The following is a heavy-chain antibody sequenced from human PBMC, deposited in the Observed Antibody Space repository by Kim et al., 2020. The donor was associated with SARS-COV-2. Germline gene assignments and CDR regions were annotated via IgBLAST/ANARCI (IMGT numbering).Heavy chain of an antibody. CDR3: AGSSEYYNYGMDV. Sequence: GGSLRLSCAASRFTFSSYAMSWVRQAPGKGLEWVSRIGASGSNIYYADSVKGRFTISRDNSKNTLYLQMNSLRAEDTAVYYCAGSSEYYNYGMDVWGQGT. D-gene: IGHD3-22*01. CDR2: IGASGSNI. CDR1: RFTFSSYA. V-gene: IGHV3-23*01. J-gene: IGHJ6*02.